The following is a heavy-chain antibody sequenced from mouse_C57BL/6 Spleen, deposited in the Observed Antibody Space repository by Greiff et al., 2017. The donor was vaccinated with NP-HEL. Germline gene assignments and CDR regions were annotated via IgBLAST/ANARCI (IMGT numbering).Heavy chain of an antibody. D-gene: IGHD1-1*01. CDR2: ISSGGSYT. J-gene: IGHJ2*01. CDR3: ARHDYYGSSYFDY. Sequence: VQLQQSGGDLVKPGGSLKLSCAASGFTFSSYGMSWVRQTPDKRLEWVATISSGGSYTYYPDSVKGRFTISRDNAKNTLYLQMSSLKSEDTAMYYCARHDYYGSSYFDYWGQGTTLTVSS. V-gene: IGHV5-6*01. CDR1: GFTFSSYG.